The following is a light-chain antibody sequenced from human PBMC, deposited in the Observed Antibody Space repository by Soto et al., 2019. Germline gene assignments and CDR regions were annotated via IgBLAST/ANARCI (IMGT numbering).Light chain of an antibody. Sequence: QSVLTQPPSVSGAPGQRVTISCTGSSSNIGAGYDVHWYQQLPGTAPKLLIYGNSNRPSGVPDRFSGSKSGTSASLAITLLQADDEADYYCQSYDSSLSGSRVFGTGTKVTVL. CDR2: GNS. V-gene: IGLV1-40*01. CDR1: SSNIGAGYD. J-gene: IGLJ1*01. CDR3: QSYDSSLSGSRV.